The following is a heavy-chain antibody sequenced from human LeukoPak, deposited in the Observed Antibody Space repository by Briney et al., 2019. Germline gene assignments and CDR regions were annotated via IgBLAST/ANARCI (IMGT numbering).Heavy chain of an antibody. Sequence: GGSLRLSCAASGFTFSNYGMHWVRQAPGKGLEWVAFIRYDGSNKYFADSVKGRFTISRDNSKNTLYLQMNSLRAADTAVYYCARGLYIAAGIDYWGQGTLVTVSS. CDR1: GFTFSNYG. CDR3: ARGLYIAAGIDY. V-gene: IGHV3-30*02. CDR2: IRYDGSNK. J-gene: IGHJ4*02. D-gene: IGHD6-13*01.